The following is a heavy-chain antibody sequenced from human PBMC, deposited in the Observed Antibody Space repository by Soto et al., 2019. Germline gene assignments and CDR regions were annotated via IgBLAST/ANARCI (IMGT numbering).Heavy chain of an antibody. J-gene: IGHJ2*01. CDR3: AHSRLDYSAWYFDL. CDR2: IYWNDDK. V-gene: IGHV2-5*01. D-gene: IGHD2-15*01. Sequence: SGPTLVNPTQTLTLTCTFSGFSLSTSGVGVGWIRQPPGKALEWLALIYWNDDKRYSPSLKSRLTTTKDTSKNQVVLTMTNMDPVDTATYYCAHSRLDYSAWYFDLWGRGTLVTVSS. CDR1: GFSLSTSGVG.